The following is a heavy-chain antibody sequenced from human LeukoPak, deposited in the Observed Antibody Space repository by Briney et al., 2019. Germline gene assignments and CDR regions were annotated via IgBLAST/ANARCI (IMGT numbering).Heavy chain of an antibody. Sequence: ASVKVSCKVSGDSLTDLSMSWVRQAPGKGLEWMGGSDLEDVETVYAQKFEDRLTVTADTSTGTAYMELRSLTSEDTALYYCATGASTAMRGLDVWGQRTTVTVSS. D-gene: IGHD2-2*01. CDR2: SDLEDVET. CDR1: GDSLTDLS. V-gene: IGHV1-24*01. CDR3: ATGASTAMRGLDV. J-gene: IGHJ6*02.